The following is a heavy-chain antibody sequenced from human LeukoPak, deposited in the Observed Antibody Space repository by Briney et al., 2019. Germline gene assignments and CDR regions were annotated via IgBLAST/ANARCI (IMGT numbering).Heavy chain of an antibody. CDR1: GGTFSGYA. J-gene: IGHJ6*03. V-gene: IGHV1-8*02. Sequence: ASVKVSCKASGGTFSGYAISWVRQAPGQGLEWMGWMNPNSGNTGYAQKFQGRVTMTRNTSISTAYMELSSLRSEDTAVYYCARDLGYYYYYYMDVWGKGTTVTVSS. CDR3: ARDLGYYYYYYMDV. CDR2: MNPNSGNT. D-gene: IGHD3-16*01.